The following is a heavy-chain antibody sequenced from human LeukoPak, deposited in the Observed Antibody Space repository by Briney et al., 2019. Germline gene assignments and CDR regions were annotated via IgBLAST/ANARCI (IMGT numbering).Heavy chain of an antibody. D-gene: IGHD2-2*01. V-gene: IGHV4-39*01. J-gene: IGHJ4*02. Sequence: SETLSLTCTVSGGSISSSSYYWGWIRQPPGKGLEWIGSIYYSGSTYYNPSLKSRVTISVDTSKNQFSLKLSSVTAADTAVYYCARVLGYCSSTSCQTEPYYWGQGTLVTVSS. CDR3: ARVLGYCSSTSCQTEPYY. CDR2: IYYSGST. CDR1: GGSISSSSYY.